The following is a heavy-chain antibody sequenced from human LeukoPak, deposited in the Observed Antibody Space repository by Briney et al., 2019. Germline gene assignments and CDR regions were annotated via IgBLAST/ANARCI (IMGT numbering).Heavy chain of an antibody. D-gene: IGHD5-24*01. CDR2: ISYDGSNK. Sequence: GRSLRLSCAASGFTFSSYATHWVRQAPGKGLEWVAVISYDGSNKYYADSVKGRFTISRDNSKNTLYLQMNSLRVEDTAVYYCARDPGPIRDYGMDVWGQGTTVTVSS. CDR3: ARDPGPIRDYGMDV. V-gene: IGHV3-30-3*01. CDR1: GFTFSSYA. J-gene: IGHJ6*02.